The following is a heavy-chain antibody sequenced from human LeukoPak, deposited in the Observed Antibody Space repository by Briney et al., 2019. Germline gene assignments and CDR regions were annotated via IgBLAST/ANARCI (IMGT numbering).Heavy chain of an antibody. V-gene: IGHV4-30-4*08. D-gene: IGHD1-7*01. J-gene: IGHJ5*02. CDR1: GGSISSGDYY. CDR2: IYYSGST. Sequence: PSETLSLTCTVSGGSISSGDYYWSWIRQPPGKGLEWIGYIYYSGSTYYNPSLKSRVTISVDTSENQFSLKLSSVTAADTAVYYCARRRVETQTTNPWGQGTLVTVSS. CDR3: ARRRVETQTTNP.